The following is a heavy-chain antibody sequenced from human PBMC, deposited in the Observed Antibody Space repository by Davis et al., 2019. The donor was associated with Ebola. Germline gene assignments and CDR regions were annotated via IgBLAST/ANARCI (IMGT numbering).Heavy chain of an antibody. CDR1: GFTFSGYW. CDR2: IKQDGSEK. CDR3: ARGPSTGNSFSY. Sequence: GGSLRLSCAASGFTFSGYWMSWVRQAPGKGLEWVANIKQDGSEKYYVDSVEGRFTISRDNAKNSLYLQMNSLRAEDTAVYYCARGPSTGNSFSYWGQGTLVTVSS. J-gene: IGHJ4*02. V-gene: IGHV3-7*01. D-gene: IGHD6-13*01.